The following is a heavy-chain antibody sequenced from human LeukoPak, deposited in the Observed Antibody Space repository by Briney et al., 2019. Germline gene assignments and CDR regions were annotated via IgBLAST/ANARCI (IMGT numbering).Heavy chain of an antibody. J-gene: IGHJ6*03. CDR2: ISSSSYI. CDR1: GFTFSSYS. Sequence: GGSLRLSCAASGFTFSSYSMNWVRQAPGKGLEWVSSISSSSYIYYADSVKGRFTISRDNAKNSLYLQMNSLRAEDTAVYYCARDGWGQSSPLGYMDVWGKGTTVTVSS. CDR3: ARDGWGQSSPLGYMDV. D-gene: IGHD3-16*01. V-gene: IGHV3-21*01.